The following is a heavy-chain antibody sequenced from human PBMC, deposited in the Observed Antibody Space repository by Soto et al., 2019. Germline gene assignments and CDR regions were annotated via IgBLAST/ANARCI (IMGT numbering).Heavy chain of an antibody. CDR3: ASATTVTTYRYYFDY. CDR2: IIPIFGTA. J-gene: IGHJ4*01. D-gene: IGHD4-17*01. CDR1: GGTFSSYA. V-gene: IGHV1-69*13. Sequence: SVKVSCKASGGTFSSYAISWVRQAPGQGLEWMGGIIPIFGTANYAQKFQGRVTITADESTSTAYMELSSLRSEDTAVYYCASATTVTTYRYYFDYWGQGTLVTVSS.